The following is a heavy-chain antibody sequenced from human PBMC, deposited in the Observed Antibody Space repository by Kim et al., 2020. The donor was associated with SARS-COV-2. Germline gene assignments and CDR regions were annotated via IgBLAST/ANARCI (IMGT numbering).Heavy chain of an antibody. CDR2: ISSSGRST. J-gene: IGHJ4*02. CDR1: GFIFSSYS. D-gene: IGHD2-2*01. V-gene: IGHV3-21*01. CDR3: ARDGGDRTNCYWYY. Sequence: GGSLRLSCAASGFIFSSYSMNWVRQTPGKGLEWVSSISSSGRSTYYADSVKGRFTISRDNARNSLFLQMNSLGAEDTAVYYCARDGGDRTNCYWYYWGQGTLVTVSS.